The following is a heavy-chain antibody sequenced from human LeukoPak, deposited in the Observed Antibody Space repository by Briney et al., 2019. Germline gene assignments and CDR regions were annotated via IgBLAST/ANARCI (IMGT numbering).Heavy chain of an antibody. CDR1: GGSISSYY. CDR2: IYYSGST. CDR3: ARQGAAHNWFDP. D-gene: IGHD1-26*01. Sequence: DPSETLSLTCTVSGGSISSYYWSWIRQPPGKGLEWIGYIYYSGSTNYNPSLKSRVTISVDTSKNQFSLKLSSLTAADTAVYYCARQGAAHNWFDPWGQGTLVTVSS. J-gene: IGHJ5*02. V-gene: IGHV4-59*08.